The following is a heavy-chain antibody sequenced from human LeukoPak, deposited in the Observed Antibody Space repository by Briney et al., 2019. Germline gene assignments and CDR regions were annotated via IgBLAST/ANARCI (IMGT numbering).Heavy chain of an antibody. CDR2: IYYTGST. CDR1: AGSISTYY. J-gene: IGHJ3*02. CDR3: ARRGSGWYGEAFDI. D-gene: IGHD6-19*01. V-gene: IGHV4-59*01. Sequence: SETLSLTCTVSAGSISTYYWTWIRQPPGKGLEWIGYIYYTGSTNYNPSLKSRVTISVDTSKNQFSLRLSSVTAADTAVYYCARRGSGWYGEAFDIRGRGTMVTVSS.